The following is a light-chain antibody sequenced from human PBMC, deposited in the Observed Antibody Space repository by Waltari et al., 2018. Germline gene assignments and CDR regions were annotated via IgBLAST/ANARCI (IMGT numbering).Light chain of an antibody. CDR1: QGISSY. CDR3: QQYYSYPLT. V-gene: IGKV1-8*01. CDR2: AAS. J-gene: IGKJ4*01. Sequence: AIRMTQSPSSFSASTGDRVTITCRASQGISSYLAWYQQKPGKAPKLLINAASTLQSGVPSRFSGSGSGTDFTLTISCLQSEDFATYYCQQYYSYPLTFGGGTKVEIK.